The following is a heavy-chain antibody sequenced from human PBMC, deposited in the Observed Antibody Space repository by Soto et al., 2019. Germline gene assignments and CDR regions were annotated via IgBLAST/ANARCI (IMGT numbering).Heavy chain of an antibody. CDR2: IDHEGIGT. Sequence: PGGSLRLSCAASGFTFRTYWMHWVRQVPGRGLVWVSRIDHEGIGTSYADSVKGRFTISRDNAKNMVYLEMNSLRAEDTAVYYCGSVFEYWGQGTLVTVSS. CDR1: GFTFRTYW. J-gene: IGHJ4*02. V-gene: IGHV3-74*01. CDR3: GSVFEY.